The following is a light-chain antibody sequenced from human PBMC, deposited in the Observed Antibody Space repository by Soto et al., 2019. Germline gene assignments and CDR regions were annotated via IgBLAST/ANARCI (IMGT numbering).Light chain of an antibody. J-gene: IGKJ3*01. CDR1: QSFSSSY. CDR3: QHYGSALFT. V-gene: IGKV3-20*01. Sequence: EIGLTQSPGTLSLSPGERATLSCRASQSFSSSYLAWYQQKPGQAPRLLIYGASSRATGIPHRFSGSGSGTDFTLTISSLEPEDFAVYYCQHYGSALFTFGPGTKVDIK. CDR2: GAS.